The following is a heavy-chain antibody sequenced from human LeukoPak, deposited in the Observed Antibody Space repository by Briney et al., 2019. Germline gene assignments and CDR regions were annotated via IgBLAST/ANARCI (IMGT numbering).Heavy chain of an antibody. Sequence: SQTLSLTCTVSGGSISSGDYYWSWIRQPPGNGLEWIGYIYYSGSTYYNPSLKSRVTISVDTSKNQFSLKLGSVTAADTAVYYCAVNWGSGYYYGMDVWGQGTTVTVSS. CDR3: AVNWGSGYYYGMDV. J-gene: IGHJ6*02. V-gene: IGHV4-30-4*01. CDR2: IYYSGST. D-gene: IGHD7-27*01. CDR1: GGSISSGDYY.